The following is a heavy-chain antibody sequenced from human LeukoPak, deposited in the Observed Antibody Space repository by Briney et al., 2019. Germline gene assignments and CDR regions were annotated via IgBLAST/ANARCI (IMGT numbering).Heavy chain of an antibody. D-gene: IGHD6-13*01. CDR1: DFTLSDYG. CDR2: IRFDGGNE. Sequence: GGSLRLSCAASDFTLSDYGMHWVRQAPGKGLEWVAFIRFDGGNEIYGDSVKGRFTISRDDSKDTLYLQMNNLSAEDTAVYFCAKAGYSTSWYYLDFWGQGTLVTVSS. V-gene: IGHV3-30*02. J-gene: IGHJ4*02. CDR3: AKAGYSTSWYYLDF.